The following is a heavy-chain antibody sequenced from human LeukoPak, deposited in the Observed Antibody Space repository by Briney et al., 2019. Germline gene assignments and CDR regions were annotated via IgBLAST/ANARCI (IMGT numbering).Heavy chain of an antibody. V-gene: IGHV1-2*02. Sequence: GASVKVSCKASGYTFPAYYMHWVRQAPGQGLDWLGWINPDSGGTNYAQKFQGRVTMTGDPSISTAYMELSWLRSDDTAMYYCATSRAQTLAYCGGDCYSGFDYWGQGTLVSVSS. CDR3: ATSRAQTLAYCGGDCYSGFDY. D-gene: IGHD2-21*02. CDR2: INPDSGGT. J-gene: IGHJ4*02. CDR1: GYTFPAYY.